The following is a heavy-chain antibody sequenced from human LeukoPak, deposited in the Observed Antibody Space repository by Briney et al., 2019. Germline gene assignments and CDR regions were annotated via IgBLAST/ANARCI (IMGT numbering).Heavy chain of an antibody. Sequence: DPSETLSLTCAVSGGSISSSNWGSWVRQPPGKGLEWIGEIYHSGSTNYNPSLKSRATISVDKSKNQFSLKLSSVTAADTAVYYCATRDVYCGGDCYRDWYFDLWGRGTLVTVSS. V-gene: IGHV4-4*02. D-gene: IGHD2-21*02. J-gene: IGHJ2*01. CDR2: IYHSGST. CDR3: ATRDVYCGGDCYRDWYFDL. CDR1: GGSISSSNW.